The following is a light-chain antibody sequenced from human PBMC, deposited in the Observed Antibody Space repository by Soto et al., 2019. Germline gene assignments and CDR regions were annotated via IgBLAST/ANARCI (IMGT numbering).Light chain of an antibody. V-gene: IGLV2-14*01. CDR3: SSYTTSGTWV. Sequence: QSALTQPASVSGSPGQSITISCTGTSSDIGGYKYVYWYQQHPGEAPKLMIYEVTNRPSGVSNRFSGSKSGNTASLTISGLQTEDEADYYCSSYTTSGTWVFGGGTKLTVL. CDR1: SSDIGGYKY. J-gene: IGLJ3*02. CDR2: EVT.